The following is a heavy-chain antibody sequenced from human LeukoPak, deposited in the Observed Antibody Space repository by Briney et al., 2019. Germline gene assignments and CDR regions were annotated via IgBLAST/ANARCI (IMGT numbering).Heavy chain of an antibody. J-gene: IGHJ6*02. D-gene: IGHD2-2*01. Sequence: ASVKVSCEASTSYYMHWVRQAPGQGLEWMGIINPSGGSTSYAQKFQGRVTMTRDTSTSTVYMELSSLRSEDTAVYYCATGRGPAAYYYYYGMDVWGQGTTVTVSS. CDR1: TSYY. CDR3: ATGRGPAAYYYYYGMDV. CDR2: INPSGGST. V-gene: IGHV1-46*01.